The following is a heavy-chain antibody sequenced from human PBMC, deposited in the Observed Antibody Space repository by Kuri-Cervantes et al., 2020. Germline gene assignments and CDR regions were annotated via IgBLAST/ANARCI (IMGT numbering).Heavy chain of an antibody. CDR1: GFTFTNFA. CDR2: INSDGSST. D-gene: IGHD6-19*01. CDR3: ARGHNSSGWYYGY. Sequence: ESLKISCAASGFTFTNFAMTWVRQAPGKGLVWVSRINSDGSSTSYADSVKGRFTISRDNAKNTLYLQMNSLRAEDTAVYYCARGHNSSGWYYGYWGQGTPVTVSS. V-gene: IGHV3-74*01. J-gene: IGHJ4*02.